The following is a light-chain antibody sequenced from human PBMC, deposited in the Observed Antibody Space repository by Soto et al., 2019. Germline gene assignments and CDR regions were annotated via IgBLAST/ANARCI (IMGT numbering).Light chain of an antibody. CDR1: QSVGSN. Sequence: EIVMTQSPATLSVSPGERATLSCRSSQSVGSNLAWYQHRPGQAPRLLILGASTRDNGVPARFSGSGSGTEFNLTISGLQSEDSAVYYCQQYKDWYTFGQGTKLQIK. CDR2: GAS. J-gene: IGKJ2*01. V-gene: IGKV3-15*01. CDR3: QQYKDWYT.